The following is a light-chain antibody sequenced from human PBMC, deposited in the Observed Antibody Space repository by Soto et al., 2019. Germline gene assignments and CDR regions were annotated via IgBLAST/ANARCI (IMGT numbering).Light chain of an antibody. CDR1: SSNIGNNY. CDR3: GTWDSSLSAL. CDR2: DNN. Sequence: QSVLTQPLSVSAAPGQKVTISCSGSSSNIGNNYVSWYQQLPGTAPKLLIYDNNKRPSGIPDRFSGSKSGTSATLGITGLQTGDEADYYCGTWDSSLSALFGGGTKLTVL. V-gene: IGLV1-51*01. J-gene: IGLJ2*01.